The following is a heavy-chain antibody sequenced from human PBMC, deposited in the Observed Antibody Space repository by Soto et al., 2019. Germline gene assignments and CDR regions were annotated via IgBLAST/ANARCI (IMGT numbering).Heavy chain of an antibody. Sequence: SLRLSCAASGFTFTNSWINWVRQAPGKGLEWVGRIKSKTDGGTTDYAEPVKGRFAISRDDSNNMVYLQMNSLKIEDTAVYYCTTDSYSTIIRVRFDYWGHGTLVTVSS. D-gene: IGHD2-8*01. V-gene: IGHV3-15*07. J-gene: IGHJ4*01. CDR2: IKSKTDGGTT. CDR3: TTDSYSTIIRVRFDY. CDR1: GFTFTNSW.